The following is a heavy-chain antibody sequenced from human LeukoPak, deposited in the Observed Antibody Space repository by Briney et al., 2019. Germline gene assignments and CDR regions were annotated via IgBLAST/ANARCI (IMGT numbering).Heavy chain of an antibody. Sequence: PGGSLRLSRAASGFTFSSYSMNWVRQAPGKGLEWVSSISSSSSYICYADSVKGRFTISRDNAKNSLYLQMNSLRAEDTAVYYCARVYTVTNSPSDYWGQGTLVTVSS. CDR1: GFTFSSYS. CDR2: ISSSSSYI. V-gene: IGHV3-21*01. J-gene: IGHJ4*02. D-gene: IGHD4-17*01. CDR3: ARVYTVTNSPSDY.